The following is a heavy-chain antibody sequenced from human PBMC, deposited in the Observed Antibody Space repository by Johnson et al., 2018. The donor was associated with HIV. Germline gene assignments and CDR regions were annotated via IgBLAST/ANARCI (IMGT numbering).Heavy chain of an antibody. Sequence: QVQLVESGGGVVQPGRSLRLSCAASGFTFSSYAMHWVRQAPGKGLEWVAVISYDGSNKYYADPVTGRFTISRDNSKNTLYLQMNSLRAEDTAVYYCARDSPRIVGVPDAFEIWGQGTMVTVSS. CDR3: ARDSPRIVGVPDAFEI. CDR1: GFTFSSYA. V-gene: IGHV3-30*04. CDR2: ISYDGSNK. J-gene: IGHJ3*02. D-gene: IGHD1-26*01.